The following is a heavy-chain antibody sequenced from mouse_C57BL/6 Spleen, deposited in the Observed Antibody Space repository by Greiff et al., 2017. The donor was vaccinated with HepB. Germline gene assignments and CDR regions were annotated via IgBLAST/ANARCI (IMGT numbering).Heavy chain of an antibody. V-gene: IGHV1-74*01. CDR2: IHPSDSDT. CDR1: GYTFTSYW. J-gene: IGHJ3*01. CDR3: AIGGAYDYDVAY. D-gene: IGHD2-4*01. Sequence: VKLQQPGAELVKPGASVKVSCKASGYTFTSYWMHWVKQRPGQGLEWIGRIHPSDSDTNYNQKFKGKATLTVDKSSSTAYMQLSSLTSVDSAVYYCAIGGAYDYDVAYWGQGTLVTVSA.